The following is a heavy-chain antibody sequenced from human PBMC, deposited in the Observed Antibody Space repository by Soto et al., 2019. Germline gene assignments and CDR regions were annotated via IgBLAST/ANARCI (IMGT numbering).Heavy chain of an antibody. CDR2: IYYSGST. J-gene: IGHJ6*02. CDR1: GGSISSYY. Sequence: SETLSLTCTVSGGSISSYYWSWIRQPPGKGLEWIGYIYYSGSTNYNPSLKSRVTISVDTSKNQFSLKLSSVTAADTAVYYCARDTAHLGYCSGGSCYDGYGMDVWGQGTTVTISS. D-gene: IGHD2-15*01. V-gene: IGHV4-59*01. CDR3: ARDTAHLGYCSGGSCYDGYGMDV.